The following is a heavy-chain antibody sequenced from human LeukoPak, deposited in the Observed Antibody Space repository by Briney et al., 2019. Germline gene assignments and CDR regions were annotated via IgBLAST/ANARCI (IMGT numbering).Heavy chain of an antibody. Sequence: PGGSLRLSCAASGFTFNNFAMSWVRQAPGKGLEWVSGIRGSGDITFYADSVKGRFTISRDNSRNTLYLQMNSLRAEDTAVYYCAKLTYGSGTYGAFDYWGQGTLVTVST. D-gene: IGHD3-10*01. CDR2: IRGSGDIT. CDR1: GFTFNNFA. CDR3: AKLTYGSGTYGAFDY. V-gene: IGHV3-23*01. J-gene: IGHJ4*02.